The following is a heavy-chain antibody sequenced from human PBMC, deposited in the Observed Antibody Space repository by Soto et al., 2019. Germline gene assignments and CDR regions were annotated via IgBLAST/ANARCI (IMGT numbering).Heavy chain of an antibody. J-gene: IGHJ4*02. CDR1: GFTFSNAW. CDR2: IKSKTYGGST. Sequence: EVQLVESGGGLVKPGGSLRLSCAASGFTFSNAWMNWVRQAPGKGLEWVGRIKSKTYGGSTDDAAPVKGRFTISRDDSKSTLYLQMDTLESEDTGVYYCTTGLHGTGGVDYWGQGTLVTVSS. V-gene: IGHV3-15*07. CDR3: TTGLHGTGGVDY. D-gene: IGHD2-8*02.